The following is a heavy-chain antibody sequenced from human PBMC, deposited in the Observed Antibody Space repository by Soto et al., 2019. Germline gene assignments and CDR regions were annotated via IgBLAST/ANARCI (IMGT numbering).Heavy chain of an antibody. Sequence: QLLQSGGGLVQPGGSLTLSCAASGFTFGTTDMSWVRQAPGEGLEWVSTIDGSGGITDYADAVKGRFTISRDNSTNTEYLQMNSLRGDDTALYYCVKNSGWFNTWGQGALVAVSS. CDR3: VKNSGWFNT. V-gene: IGHV3-23*01. CDR2: IDGSGGIT. CDR1: GFTFGTTD. J-gene: IGHJ5*02. D-gene: IGHD3-10*01.